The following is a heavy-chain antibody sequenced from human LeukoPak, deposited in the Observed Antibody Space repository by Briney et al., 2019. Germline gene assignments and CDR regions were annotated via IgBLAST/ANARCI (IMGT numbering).Heavy chain of an antibody. CDR1: GFTFDDYG. D-gene: IGHD3-16*01. J-gene: IGHJ4*02. Sequence: GGSLRLSCAASGFTFDDYGMSWVRQAPGKGLEWVSGINWNGGSTGYADSVKGRFTISRDNAKNSLYLQMNSLRAEDTAVYYCARDFGPIAGDGYYFDYWGQGTLVTVSS. V-gene: IGHV3-20*04. CDR3: ARDFGPIAGDGYYFDY. CDR2: INWNGGST.